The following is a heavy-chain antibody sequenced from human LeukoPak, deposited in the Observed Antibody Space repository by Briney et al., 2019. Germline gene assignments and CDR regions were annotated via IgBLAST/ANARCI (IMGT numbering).Heavy chain of an antibody. Sequence: ASVKVSCKASGYTFTGYYTHWVRQAPGQGLEWMGWINPNSGGTNYAQKFQGRVTMTRDTSISTAYMELSRLRYDDTAVYYCARDLNLLSDYWGQGTLVTVSS. CDR2: INPNSGGT. V-gene: IGHV1-2*02. J-gene: IGHJ4*02. D-gene: IGHD3-16*02. CDR3: ARDLNLLSDY. CDR1: GYTFTGYY.